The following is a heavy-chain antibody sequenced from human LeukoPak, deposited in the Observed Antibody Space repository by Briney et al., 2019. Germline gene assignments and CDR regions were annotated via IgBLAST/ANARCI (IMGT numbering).Heavy chain of an antibody. J-gene: IGHJ5*02. CDR2: IIPIFGTA. D-gene: IGHD5-12*01. Sequence: ASVKVSCKTSGGTFSSYAISWVRQAPGQGLEWMGGIIPIFGTANYAQKFQGRVTITADESTSTAYMELSSLRSEDTAVYYCARDGLKYNWFDPWGQGTLVTVSS. CDR1: GGTFSSYA. V-gene: IGHV1-69*13. CDR3: ARDGLKYNWFDP.